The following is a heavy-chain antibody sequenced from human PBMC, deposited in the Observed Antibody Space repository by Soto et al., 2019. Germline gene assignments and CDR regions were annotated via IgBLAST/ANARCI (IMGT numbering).Heavy chain of an antibody. Sequence: ASVKVSCKASGYTFTSYGISWVRQAPGQGREWMGWISAYNGNTNYAQKLQGRVTMTTDTSTSTAYMELRSLRSDDTAVYYCARADTRRMAFDIWGQGTMVTVSS. CDR1: GYTFTSYG. CDR3: ARADTRRMAFDI. V-gene: IGHV1-18*04. CDR2: ISAYNGNT. D-gene: IGHD5-18*01. J-gene: IGHJ3*02.